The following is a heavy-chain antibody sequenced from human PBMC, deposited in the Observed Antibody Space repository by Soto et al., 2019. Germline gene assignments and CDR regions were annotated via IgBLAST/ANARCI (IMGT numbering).Heavy chain of an antibody. CDR1: GDSVTSHY. D-gene: IGHD4-17*01. CDR3: ARVNYGDYVDAFDI. Sequence: SETLSLTCSFSGDSVTSHYLTWIRQSPGKGLEWIGYMHYSGITNYNPSLKSRVTISVDTSKNQFSLNLNSVTAADTAVYYCARVNYGDYVDAFDIWGQGTMVTVSS. J-gene: IGHJ3*02. CDR2: MHYSGIT. V-gene: IGHV4-59*02.